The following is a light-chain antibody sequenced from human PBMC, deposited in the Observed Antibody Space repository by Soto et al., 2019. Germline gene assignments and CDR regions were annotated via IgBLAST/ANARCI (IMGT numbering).Light chain of an antibody. Sequence: DIQMTQSPTSLSASVGDRVTITCRASQGIRNFVAWYQQKPGKPPKLLIYAASTLQSGVPSRFSGSGSGTDFTLTINCLQPEDAATYSCQKYSSVPVFGPGTKVEI. V-gene: IGKV1-27*01. J-gene: IGKJ3*01. CDR3: QKYSSVPV. CDR2: AAS. CDR1: QGIRNF.